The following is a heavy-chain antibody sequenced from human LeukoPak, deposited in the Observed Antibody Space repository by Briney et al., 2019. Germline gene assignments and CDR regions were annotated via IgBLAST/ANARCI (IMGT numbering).Heavy chain of an antibody. CDR2: ISAYNGNT. CDR3: ARDLPMVRGVIIIDDAFDI. D-gene: IGHD3-10*01. Sequence: ASVKVSCKASGYTFTSYGISWVRQAPGQGLEWMGWISAYNGNTNYAQKLQGRVTMTTDTSTSTAYMELRSLRSDDTAVYYCARDLPMVRGVIIIDDAFDIWGQGTMVTVSS. V-gene: IGHV1-18*01. CDR1: GYTFTSYG. J-gene: IGHJ3*02.